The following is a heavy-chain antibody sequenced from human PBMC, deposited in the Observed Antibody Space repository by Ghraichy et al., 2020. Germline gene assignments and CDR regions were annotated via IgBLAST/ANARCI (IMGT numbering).Heavy chain of an antibody. V-gene: IGHV4-34*01. Sequence: SETLSLTCAVYGGSFSGYYWSWIRQPPGKGLEWIGEINHSGSTNYNPSLKSRVTISVDTSKNQFSLKLSSVTAADTAVYYCARHVPYAEYFQHWGQGTLVTVSS. CDR3: ARHVPYAEYFQH. CDR1: GGSFSGYY. J-gene: IGHJ1*01. CDR2: INHSGST.